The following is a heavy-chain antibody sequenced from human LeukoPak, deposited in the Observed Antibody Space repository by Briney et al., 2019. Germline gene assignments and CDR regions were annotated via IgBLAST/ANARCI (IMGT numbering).Heavy chain of an antibody. CDR1: GFTFSSYA. CDR3: ARGYRPFDY. V-gene: IGHV3-23*01. CDR2: ISGSVGST. J-gene: IGHJ4*02. D-gene: IGHD1-26*01. Sequence: GGSLRLSCAASGFTFSSYAMTWVRQAPGKGLEWVSTISGSVGSTYYADSVKGRVTISRDNAKNTLYLQMNSLRAEDTAVYYCARGYRPFDYWGQGTLVTVSS.